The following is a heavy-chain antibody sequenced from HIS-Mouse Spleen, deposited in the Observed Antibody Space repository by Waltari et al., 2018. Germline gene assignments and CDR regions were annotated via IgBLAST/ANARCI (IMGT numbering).Heavy chain of an antibody. D-gene: IGHD3-10*01. CDR1: GFPVISNY. Sequence: EAQLVETGGGLIQPGGSLRLSCAASGFPVISNYMSWVLQAPGKGLEWVSVIYSGGSTYYADSVKGRFTISRDNSKNTLYLQMNSLRAEDTAVYYCARHYYYGSGSYYFDYWGQGTLVTVSS. CDR3: ARHYYYGSGSYYFDY. V-gene: IGHV3-53*02. J-gene: IGHJ4*02. CDR2: IYSGGST.